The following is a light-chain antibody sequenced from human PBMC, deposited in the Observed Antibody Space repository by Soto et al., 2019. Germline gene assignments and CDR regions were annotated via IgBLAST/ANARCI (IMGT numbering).Light chain of an antibody. Sequence: QSVLTQPPSASGTPGQRVTISCSGSSSNIGSNTVNWYQQLPGAAPNLLIYSNNQRPSGVPDRFSGSKSGTSASLAISGLQSEDEADYYCAAWDDSLNGVVFGGGPRSPS. CDR2: SNN. J-gene: IGLJ2*01. V-gene: IGLV1-44*01. CDR1: SSNIGSNT. CDR3: AAWDDSLNGVV.